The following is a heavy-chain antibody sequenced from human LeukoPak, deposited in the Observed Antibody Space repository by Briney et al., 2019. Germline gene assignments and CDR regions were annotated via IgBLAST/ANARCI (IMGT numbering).Heavy chain of an antibody. J-gene: IGHJ3*02. CDR1: GVSISNYY. Sequence: SETLSLTCTVSGVSISNYYWNWMRQSPGKGREWIGYSHYSGTTNYNPSLNSRVTMSVDTSKSEFSLKLSSVSAADPAVYYCARWGESGDYAVHAFDIWGQGTMVTVSS. CDR3: ARWGESGDYAVHAFDI. CDR2: SHYSGTT. V-gene: IGHV4-59*01. D-gene: IGHD2-21*02.